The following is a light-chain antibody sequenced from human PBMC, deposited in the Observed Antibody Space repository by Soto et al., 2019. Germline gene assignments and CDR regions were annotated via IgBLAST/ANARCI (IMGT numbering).Light chain of an antibody. CDR3: QTWGTGIQGV. V-gene: IGLV4-69*01. Sequence: QPVLTQSPSASASLGASVKLTCTLSSGRSSYAIAWHQQQPEKGPRYLMKLNSDGSHSKGDGIPDRFSGSSSGAERYLTISSLQSEDEADNYCQTWGTGIQGVFGGGTKLTVL. CDR2: LNSDGSH. J-gene: IGLJ3*02. CDR1: SGRSSYA.